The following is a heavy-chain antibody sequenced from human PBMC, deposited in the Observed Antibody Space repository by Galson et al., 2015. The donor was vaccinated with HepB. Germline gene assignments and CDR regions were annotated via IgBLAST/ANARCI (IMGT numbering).Heavy chain of an antibody. V-gene: IGHV1-2*02. CDR3: ARDLRGGHPLSAFDF. J-gene: IGHJ3*01. D-gene: IGHD2-15*01. CDR2: INPNSGDT. Sequence: SVKVSCKASGYIFGYYYIHWVRQAPGQGLEWMGWINPNSGDTNYAQEFQGRVTMATGTSITTTYMNFSSLGSGDTAIYYCARDLRGGHPLSAFDFWGHGTLVTVSS. CDR1: GYIFGYYY.